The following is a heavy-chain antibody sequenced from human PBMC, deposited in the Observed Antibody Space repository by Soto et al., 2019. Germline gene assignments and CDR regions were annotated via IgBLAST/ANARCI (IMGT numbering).Heavy chain of an antibody. Sequence: EVQLVESGGGLVQPGGSLRLSCAASGFTFSSYWMSWVRQAPGKGLEWVASIKQDGSEEYYVDSVKGRFTISRDNAKNSLYLQMNSLRAEDTAGYYCARAKVSGEGNLDYWGQGTLVTVSS. CDR3: ARAKVSGEGNLDY. J-gene: IGHJ4*02. CDR2: IKQDGSEE. V-gene: IGHV3-7*01. D-gene: IGHD6-6*01. CDR1: GFTFSSYW.